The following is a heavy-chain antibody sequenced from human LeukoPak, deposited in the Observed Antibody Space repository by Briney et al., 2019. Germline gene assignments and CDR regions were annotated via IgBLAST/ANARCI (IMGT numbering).Heavy chain of an antibody. V-gene: IGHV3-48*03. J-gene: IGHJ4*02. CDR2: ISGSGTTI. CDR3: ARWFGELLGAYYFDY. CDR1: GFTVSSYE. Sequence: GGSLRLSCAASGFTVSSYEINWVRQAPGKGLEWVSYISGSGTTIYYADSVKGRFTISRDNAENSLYLQMNSLRAEDTAVYYCARWFGELLGAYYFDYWGPGTLVTVSS. D-gene: IGHD3-10*01.